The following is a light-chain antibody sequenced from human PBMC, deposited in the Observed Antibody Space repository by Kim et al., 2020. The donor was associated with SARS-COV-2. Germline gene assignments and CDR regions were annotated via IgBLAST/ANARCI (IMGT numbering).Light chain of an antibody. Sequence: SPGERATLSGSASQSVSNNYLGWYQQKPGQAPRLLIYGASSRATGIPDRFSGSGSGTDFTLTISRLEPEDCAVYYCQQYGGSPRTFGQGTKVDIK. CDR3: QQYGGSPRT. CDR2: GAS. CDR1: QSVSNNY. J-gene: IGKJ1*01. V-gene: IGKV3-20*01.